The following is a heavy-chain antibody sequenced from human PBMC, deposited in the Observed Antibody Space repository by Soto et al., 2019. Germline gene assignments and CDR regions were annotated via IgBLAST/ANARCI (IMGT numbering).Heavy chain of an antibody. CDR3: ATVFRRFGELLEPTYDY. D-gene: IGHD3-10*01. Sequence: VSVKVSCKVSGYTLTELSMHWVRQAPGKGLEWMGGFDPEDGETIYAQKFQGRVTMTEDTSTDTAYMELSSLRSEDTAVYYCATVFRRFGELLEPTYDYWGQGTLVTVSS. CDR2: FDPEDGET. V-gene: IGHV1-24*01. J-gene: IGHJ4*02. CDR1: GYTLTELS.